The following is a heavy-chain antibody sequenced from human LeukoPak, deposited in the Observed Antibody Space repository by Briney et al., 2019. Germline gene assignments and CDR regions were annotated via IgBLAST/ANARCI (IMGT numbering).Heavy chain of an antibody. CDR1: GFTFSSYS. J-gene: IGHJ4*02. CDR2: ISSSSTTI. Sequence: PGGSLRLSCAASGFTFSSYSMNWVRQAPGKGLEWVSYISSSSTTIYYADSVKGRFTISRDNAKNSLYLQMNTLRAEDTAVYYCAKVRRLWFGELSHWGQGTLVTVSS. V-gene: IGHV3-48*01. D-gene: IGHD3-10*01. CDR3: AKVRRLWFGELSH.